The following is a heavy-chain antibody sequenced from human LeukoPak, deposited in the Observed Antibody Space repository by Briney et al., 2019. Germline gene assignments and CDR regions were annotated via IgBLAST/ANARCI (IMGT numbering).Heavy chain of an antibody. CDR1: GFTFSSYA. D-gene: IGHD4-17*01. CDR2: ISYDGSNK. CDR3: ARGGYGDYSSYYYGMDV. Sequence: GRSLRLSCAASGFTFSSYAMHWVRQAPGKGLEWVAVISYDGSNKYYADSVKGRFTISRDNSKNTLYLQMNSLRAEDTAVYYCARGGYGDYSSYYYGMDVWGQGTAVTVSS. V-gene: IGHV3-30-3*01. J-gene: IGHJ6*02.